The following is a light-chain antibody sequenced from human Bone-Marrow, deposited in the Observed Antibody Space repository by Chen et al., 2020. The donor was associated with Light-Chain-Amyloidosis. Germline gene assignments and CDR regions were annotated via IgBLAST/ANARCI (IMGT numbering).Light chain of an antibody. V-gene: IGLV2-14*03. CDR1: SSDVGAYNY. CDR3: SVYTSTTIL. J-gene: IGLJ2*01. Sequence: QSALTQPASVSGYPGQSITISCTGTSSDVGAYNYVSWYQHHPGNAPKLMIFDVSNRPSGVSGRFAGSKSGNTDSLSISGLQAEHEADDYCSVYTSTTILVGGGTELAVL. CDR2: DVS.